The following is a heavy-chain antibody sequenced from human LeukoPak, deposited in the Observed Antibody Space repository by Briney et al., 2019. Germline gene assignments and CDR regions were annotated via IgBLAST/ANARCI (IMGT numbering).Heavy chain of an antibody. D-gene: IGHD6-13*01. J-gene: IGHJ4*02. V-gene: IGHV3-23*01. CDR2: ISGSGGST. Sequence: GGSLRLSCAASGFTFSSYAMSWVRQAPGKGLEWVSAISGSGGSTYYADSVRGRFTISRDNSKNTLYLQMNSLRAEDTAVYYCAKQWVEQQLPFDYWGQGTLVTVSS. CDR3: AKQWVEQQLPFDY. CDR1: GFTFSSYA.